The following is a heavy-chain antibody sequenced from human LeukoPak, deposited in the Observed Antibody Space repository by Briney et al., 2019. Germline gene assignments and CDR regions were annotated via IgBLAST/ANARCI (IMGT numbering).Heavy chain of an antibody. CDR2: ITGSGDGT. Sequence: GGSLRLSCAASGFTFSSYAMMWGRESPEKGLEWVSSITGSGDGTYYADSVRGRFTISRDNSKNTLYLQMNSLRAEDTAVYFCVKGFVHPTYYFEYWGQGTLVTVSS. D-gene: IGHD3-10*01. J-gene: IGHJ4*02. V-gene: IGHV3-23*01. CDR3: VKGFVHPTYYFEY. CDR1: GFTFSSYA.